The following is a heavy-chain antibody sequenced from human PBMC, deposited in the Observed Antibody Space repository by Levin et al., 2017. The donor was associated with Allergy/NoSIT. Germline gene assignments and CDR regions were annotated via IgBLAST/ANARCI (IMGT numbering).Heavy chain of an antibody. D-gene: IGHD5-24*01. CDR1: GGSLSSSGYH. CDR3: AREDGYVFDY. Sequence: SETLSLNCTVSGGSLSSSGYHWTWIRQHPGQGLEWIGYIYHSGSTSYNPSPKSRVTISADTSKKQFSLTLNSVTAADTAIYYCAREDGYVFDYWGQGTLVTVSS. V-gene: IGHV4-31*03. CDR2: IYHSGST. J-gene: IGHJ4*02.